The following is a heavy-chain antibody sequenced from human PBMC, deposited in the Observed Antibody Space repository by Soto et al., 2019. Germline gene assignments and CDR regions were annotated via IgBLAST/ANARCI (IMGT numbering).Heavy chain of an antibody. D-gene: IGHD3-22*01. V-gene: IGHV4-31*03. CDR3: AREGYDSSGYPHNDAFDI. Sequence: TSETLSLTCTVSGGSISSGGYYWSWIRQHPGKGLEWIGYIYYSGSTYYNPSLKSRVTISVDTSKNQFSLKLSSVTAADTAVYYCAREGYDSSGYPHNDAFDIWGQGTMVTVSS. CDR1: GGSISSGGYY. J-gene: IGHJ3*02. CDR2: IYYSGST.